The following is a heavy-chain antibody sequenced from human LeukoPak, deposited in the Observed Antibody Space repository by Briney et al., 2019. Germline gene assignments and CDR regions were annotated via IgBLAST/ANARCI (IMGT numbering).Heavy chain of an antibody. D-gene: IGHD2-21*01. CDR1: GYSSTNYR. J-gene: IGHJ3*02. Sequence: GESLKISCKGSGYSSTNYRIGWVHQMPGTGLEWMGIIYPGDSDTRYSPSFKGQVTISADKSISTAYLQWSSLKASDTAMYYCARVVYEHSAFDIWGQGTMVTVSS. V-gene: IGHV5-51*07. CDR2: IYPGDSDT. CDR3: ARVVYEHSAFDI.